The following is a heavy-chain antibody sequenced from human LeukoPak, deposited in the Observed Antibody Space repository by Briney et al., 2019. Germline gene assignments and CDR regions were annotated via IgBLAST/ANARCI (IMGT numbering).Heavy chain of an antibody. CDR1: GGSISSSSYY. CDR3: ARAQGGPDTAMVTLDY. Sequence: SETLSLTCTVSGGSISSSSYYWGWIRQPPGTGLEWIGSIYYSGSTYYNPSLKSRVTISVDTSKNQFSLKLSSVTAADTAVYYCARAQGGPDTAMVTLDYWGQGTLVTVSS. J-gene: IGHJ4*02. V-gene: IGHV4-39*07. D-gene: IGHD5-18*01. CDR2: IYYSGST.